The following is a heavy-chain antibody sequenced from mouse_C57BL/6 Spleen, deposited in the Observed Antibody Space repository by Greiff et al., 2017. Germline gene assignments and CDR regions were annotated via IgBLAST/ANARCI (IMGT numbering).Heavy chain of an antibody. CDR1: GYTFTDYE. V-gene: IGHV1-15*01. Sequence: VQLQQSGAELVRPGASVTLSCKASGYTFTDYEMHWVKQTPVHGLEWIGAIDPETGGTAYNQKFKGKAILTADKSSSTAYMELRSLTSEDSAVYYCTKKRSGFDYWGQGTTLTVSS. D-gene: IGHD1-3*01. J-gene: IGHJ2*01. CDR3: TKKRSGFDY. CDR2: IDPETGGT.